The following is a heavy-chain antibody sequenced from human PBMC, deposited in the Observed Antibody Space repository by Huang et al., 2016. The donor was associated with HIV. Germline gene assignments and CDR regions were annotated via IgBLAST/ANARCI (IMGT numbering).Heavy chain of an antibody. CDR1: EYTLTELS. CDR2: LDPEIGET. D-gene: IGHD3-9*01. J-gene: IGHJ4*02. Sequence: QVQLVQSRAEVKKPGASVKVSCKVSEYTLTELSIHWVRQPPGKGLEWRGGLDPEIGETSYAQKFQGRVTMTEDTATETAFMELSGLRPEDTAVYYCATGFDVFFDFWGQGTLVTVSS. V-gene: IGHV1-24*01. CDR3: ATGFDVFFDF.